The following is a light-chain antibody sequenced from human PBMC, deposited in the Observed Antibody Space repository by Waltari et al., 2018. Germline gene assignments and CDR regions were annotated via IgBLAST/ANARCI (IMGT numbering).Light chain of an antibody. V-gene: IGKV1-8*01. CDR2: PAS. J-gene: IGKJ5*01. Sequence: AIRITQSPSSLSASTGDRVTISCRASQGISSYLAWYQQKPGKAPKVLIYPASTLQSGVPSRFSGSGSGTDFTLTISCLQSEDFAIYYCQQSYSTSITFGQGTRLEIK. CDR1: QGISSY. CDR3: QQSYSTSIT.